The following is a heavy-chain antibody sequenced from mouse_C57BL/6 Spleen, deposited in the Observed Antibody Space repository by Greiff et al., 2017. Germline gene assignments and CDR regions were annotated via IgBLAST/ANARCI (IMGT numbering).Heavy chain of an antibody. CDR2: IDPSDSYT. V-gene: IGHV1-69*01. J-gene: IGHJ3*01. CDR3: ARAYDYDAWFAY. D-gene: IGHD2-4*01. Sequence: QVQLQQPGAELVMPGASVKLSCKASGYTFTSYWMPWVKQRPGQGLEWIGEIDPSDSYTNYNQKFKGKYTLTVDKSSSTAYMQLSSLTSEDSAVYYCARAYDYDAWFAYWGQGTLVTVSA. CDR1: GYTFTSYW.